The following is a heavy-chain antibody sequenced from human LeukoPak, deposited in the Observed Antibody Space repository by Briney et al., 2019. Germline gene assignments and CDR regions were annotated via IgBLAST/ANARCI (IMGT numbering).Heavy chain of an antibody. D-gene: IGHD2-21*01. V-gene: IGHV3-30*03. CDR2: ISYDGSNK. Sequence: QPGGSLRLSCAASGFSFRSYGMHWVRQAPGKGLEWVAVISYDGSNKYYAASVKGRFTISRDDSKTTVYLLMNSLRAEDTAVYYCAREVAPLYFHYGMDVWGEGTTVTVSS. J-gene: IGHJ6*01. CDR3: AREVAPLYFHYGMDV. CDR1: GFSFRSYG.